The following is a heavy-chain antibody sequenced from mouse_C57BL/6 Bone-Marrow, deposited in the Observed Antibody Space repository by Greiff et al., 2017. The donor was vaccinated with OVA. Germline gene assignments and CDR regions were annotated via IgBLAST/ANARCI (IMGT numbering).Heavy chain of an antibody. Sequence: QVQLKQPGAELVKPGASVKMSCKASGYTFTSYWITWVKQRPGQGLEWIGDIYPGSGSTNYNEKFKSKATLTVDTSSSTAYMQLSSLTSEDSAVYYCARSGLGLRGYWYFDVWGTGTTVTVSS. CDR3: ARSGLGLRGYWYFDV. V-gene: IGHV1-55*01. J-gene: IGHJ1*03. CDR1: GYTFTSYW. D-gene: IGHD4-1*01. CDR2: IYPGSGST.